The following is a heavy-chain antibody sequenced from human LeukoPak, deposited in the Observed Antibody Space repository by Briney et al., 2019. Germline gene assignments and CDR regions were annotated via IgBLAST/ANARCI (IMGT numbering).Heavy chain of an antibody. Sequence: SETLSLTCAVYGGSFSGYYWSWIRQPPGKGLEWIGEINHSGSTSYNPSLKSRVTISVDTSKNQFSLKLSSVTAADTAVYYCARVLKYSSGWPLGYWGQGTLVTVSS. J-gene: IGHJ4*02. V-gene: IGHV4-34*01. D-gene: IGHD6-19*01. CDR1: GGSFSGYY. CDR2: INHSGST. CDR3: ARVLKYSSGWPLGY.